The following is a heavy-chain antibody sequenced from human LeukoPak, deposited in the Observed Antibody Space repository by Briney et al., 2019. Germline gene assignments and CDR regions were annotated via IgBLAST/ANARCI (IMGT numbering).Heavy chain of an antibody. D-gene: IGHD7-27*01. CDR3: AKDLIWGIRSFDY. Sequence: PGGSLRLSCAASGFTFSSHGTHWVRQAPGKGLEWVAFIRYDGSNKYYADSVKGRFTISRDNSKNTLYLQMNSLRAEDTAVYYCAKDLIWGIRSFDYWGQGTLVTVSS. CDR1: GFTFSSHG. J-gene: IGHJ4*02. V-gene: IGHV3-30*02. CDR2: IRYDGSNK.